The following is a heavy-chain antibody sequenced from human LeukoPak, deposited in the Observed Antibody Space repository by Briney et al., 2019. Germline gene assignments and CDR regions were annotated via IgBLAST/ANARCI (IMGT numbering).Heavy chain of an antibody. Sequence: GGSLRLSCAASGFTFSSHWMSWIRQAPGKGLEWVANIKHDGSEKYYVGSVKGRFTISRDNAKNSLYLQMNSLRAEDTAVYYCAKDVGRSSSWLDYWGQGTLVTVSS. D-gene: IGHD6-13*01. J-gene: IGHJ4*02. V-gene: IGHV3-7*01. CDR2: IKHDGSEK. CDR1: GFTFSSHW. CDR3: AKDVGRSSSWLDY.